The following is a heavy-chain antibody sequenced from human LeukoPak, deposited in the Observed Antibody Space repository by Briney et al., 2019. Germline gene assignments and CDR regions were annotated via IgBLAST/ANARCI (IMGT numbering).Heavy chain of an antibody. V-gene: IGHV4-39*02. D-gene: IGHD3-10*01. J-gene: IGHJ4*02. CDR3: AREVGDDYYGSGSYYNHY. CDR2: IYYSGST. Sequence: WIRQPPGKGLEWIGSIYYSGSTYYNPSLKSRVTISVDTSKNQFSLKLSSVTAADTAVYYCAREVGDDYYGSGSYYNHYWGQGTLVTVSS.